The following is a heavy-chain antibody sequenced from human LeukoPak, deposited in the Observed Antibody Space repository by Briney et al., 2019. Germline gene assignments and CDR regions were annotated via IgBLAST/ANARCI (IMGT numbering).Heavy chain of an antibody. Sequence: GGSPRLSCAASGFTLSSFAIHRGRHAPRDRLEYVSAITSNGGSTYYAHSAKGRLTIYRNNSNNTLSLQMVILRPEERAEYYRARVTSYYYDLDYWGQGTLVTVSS. CDR3: ARVTSYYYDLDY. D-gene: IGHD3-22*01. V-gene: IGHV3-64*01. J-gene: IGHJ4*02. CDR1: GFTLSSFA. CDR2: ITSNGGST.